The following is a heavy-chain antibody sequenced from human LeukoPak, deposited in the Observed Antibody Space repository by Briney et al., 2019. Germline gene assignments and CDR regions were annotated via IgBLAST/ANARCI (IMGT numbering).Heavy chain of an antibody. D-gene: IGHD7-27*01. J-gene: IGHJ4*02. CDR3: VRTPPNWGFDY. CDR1: GYTFTTHD. V-gene: IGHV1-8*01. CDR2: MSPNSGDT. Sequence: ASVKVSCKASGYTFTTHDINWVRQATGQGLEWLGWMSPNSGDTGYAQKFQGRVTMTSDSSISTAYMELSSLRSEDTAIYSRVRTPPNWGFDYWGQGTLVTVSS.